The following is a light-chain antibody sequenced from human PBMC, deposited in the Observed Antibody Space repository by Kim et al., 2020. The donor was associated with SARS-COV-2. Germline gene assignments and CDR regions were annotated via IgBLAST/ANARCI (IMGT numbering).Light chain of an antibody. CDR3: AAWDDSLNGPV. CDR1: SSNIGSNT. Sequence: GQRVTFSGSGSSSNIGSNTVNWYHHLPGTAPKLLIYSNNQRPSGVPDRFSGSKSGTSASLAISGLQSEDEADYYCAAWDDSLNGPVFGGGTQLTVL. V-gene: IGLV1-44*01. J-gene: IGLJ2*01. CDR2: SNN.